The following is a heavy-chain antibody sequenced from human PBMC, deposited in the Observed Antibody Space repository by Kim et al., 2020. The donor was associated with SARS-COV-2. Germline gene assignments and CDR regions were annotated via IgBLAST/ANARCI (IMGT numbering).Heavy chain of an antibody. J-gene: IGHJ2*01. CDR1: GGSISSYY. CDR2: IYYSGST. Sequence: SETLSLTCTVSGGSISSYYWSWIRQPPGKGLEWIGYIYYSGSTNYNPSLKSRVTISVDTSKNQFSLKLSSVTAADTAVYYCARYKGDGFYWYFDLWGRGTLVTVSS. D-gene: IGHD1-20*01. V-gene: IGHV4-59*01. CDR3: ARYKGDGFYWYFDL.